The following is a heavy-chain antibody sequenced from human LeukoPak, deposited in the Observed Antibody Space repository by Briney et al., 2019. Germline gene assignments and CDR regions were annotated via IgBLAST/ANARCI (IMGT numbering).Heavy chain of an antibody. D-gene: IGHD5-18*01. Sequence: GGSLRLSCAASGFTFDDYAMHWVRQAPGKGLEWVSGISWNSGSIGYADSVKGRFTISRDNSENTLYLQMNSLRAEDTAVYYCARDPGYSYGNPVDYWGQGTLVTVSS. CDR2: ISWNSGSI. V-gene: IGHV3-9*01. J-gene: IGHJ4*02. CDR1: GFTFDDYA. CDR3: ARDPGYSYGNPVDY.